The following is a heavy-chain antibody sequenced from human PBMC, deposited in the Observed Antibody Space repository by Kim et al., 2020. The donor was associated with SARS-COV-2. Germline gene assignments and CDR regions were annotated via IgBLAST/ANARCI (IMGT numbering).Heavy chain of an antibody. Sequence: SETLSLTCTVSGGSISSSSYYWGWIRQPPGKGLEWIGSIYYSGSTYYNPSLKSRVTISVDTSKNQFSLKLSSVTAADTAAYYCARHGAYDILTGQYFGGSDNWFDPWGQGTLVTVSS. D-gene: IGHD3-9*01. CDR1: GGSISSSSYY. CDR3: ARHGAYDILTGQYFGGSDNWFDP. CDR2: IYYSGST. J-gene: IGHJ5*02. V-gene: IGHV4-39*01.